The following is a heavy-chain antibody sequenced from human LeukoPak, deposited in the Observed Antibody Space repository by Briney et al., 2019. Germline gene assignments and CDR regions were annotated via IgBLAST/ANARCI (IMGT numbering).Heavy chain of an antibody. CDR3: ITMVRGESDFDY. CDR1: GYTFTSYD. CDR2: MNPNSGNT. D-gene: IGHD3-10*01. Sequence: GASVKVSCKASGYTFTSYDINWVRQATGQGLEWMGWMNPNSGNTGYAQKFQDRVTLTRNTSISTAYMELSSLRSEDTAVYYCITMVRGESDFDYWGQGTLVTVSS. J-gene: IGHJ4*02. V-gene: IGHV1-8*01.